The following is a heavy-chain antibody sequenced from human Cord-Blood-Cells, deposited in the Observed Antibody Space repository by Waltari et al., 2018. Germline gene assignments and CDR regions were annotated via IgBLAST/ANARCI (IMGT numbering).Heavy chain of an antibody. CDR2: INHSGST. CDR3: ARVYSGNDFWSGYYITDYFDY. V-gene: IGHV4-34*01. Sequence: QVQLQQWGAGLLKPSETLSLPCAVYGGSFSGYYWSWIRQPPGKGLEWIGEINHSGSTNYNPSLKSRVTISVDTSKNQFSLKLSSVTAADTAVYYCARVYSGNDFWSGYYITDYFDYWGQGTLVTVSS. CDR1: GGSFSGYY. J-gene: IGHJ4*02. D-gene: IGHD3-3*01.